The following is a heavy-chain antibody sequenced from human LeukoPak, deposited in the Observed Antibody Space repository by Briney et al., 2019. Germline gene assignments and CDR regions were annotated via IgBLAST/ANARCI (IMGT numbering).Heavy chain of an antibody. CDR3: ARLHGDYTGPDYYYYGMDV. Sequence: PGGSLRLSCAASGFTFSSYWIGWVRQMPGKGPEWMGIIYPGDSDTRYSPSFQGQVTISADKSISTAYLQWSSLKASDTAMYYCARLHGDYTGPDYYYYGMDVWGQGTTVTVSS. CDR2: IYPGDSDT. CDR1: GFTFSSYW. D-gene: IGHD4-17*01. J-gene: IGHJ6*02. V-gene: IGHV5-51*01.